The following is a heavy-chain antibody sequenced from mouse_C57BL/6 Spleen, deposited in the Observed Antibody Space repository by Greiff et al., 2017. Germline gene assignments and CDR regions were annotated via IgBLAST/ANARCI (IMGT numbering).Heavy chain of an antibody. CDR2: IYPGDGDT. CDR3: ARYYYGSRYFDY. V-gene: IGHV1-82*01. CDR1: GYAFSSSW. Sequence: LVESGPELVKPGASVKISCKASGYAFSSSWMNWVKQRPGKGLEWIGRIYPGDGDTNYNGKFKGKATLTADKSSSTAYMQLSSLTSEDSAVYFCARYYYGSRYFDYWGQGTTLTVSS. D-gene: IGHD1-1*01. J-gene: IGHJ2*01.